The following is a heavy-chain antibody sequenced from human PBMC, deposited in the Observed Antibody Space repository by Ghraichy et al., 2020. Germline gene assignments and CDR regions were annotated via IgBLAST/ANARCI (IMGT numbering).Heavy chain of an antibody. V-gene: IGHV4-31*03. J-gene: IGHJ6*02. D-gene: IGHD6-13*01. CDR3: ARDSIAAVGTPYYYGMDV. CDR2: IYYSGST. Sequence: SETLSLTCTVSGGSISSGGYYWSWIRQHPGKGLEWIGYIYYSGSTYYNPSLKSRVTISVDTSKNQFSLKLSSVTAADTAVYYCARDSIAAVGTPYYYGMDVWGQGTTVTVSS. CDR1: GGSISSGGYY.